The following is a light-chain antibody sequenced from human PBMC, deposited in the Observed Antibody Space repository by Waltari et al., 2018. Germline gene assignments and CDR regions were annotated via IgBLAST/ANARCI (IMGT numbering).Light chain of an antibody. CDR3: AAWDVSLKGV. V-gene: IGLV1-44*01. CDR1: SSNIGSNT. J-gene: IGLJ2*01. Sequence: QSVLTQPPSASGTPGQRVTISCSGSSSNIGSNTVNWYQQLPGMAPKPVISSNNPRPSGVPERFSGSKSGTSASLAISGLQSDDEADYYCAAWDVSLKGVFGGGTKVTVL. CDR2: SNN.